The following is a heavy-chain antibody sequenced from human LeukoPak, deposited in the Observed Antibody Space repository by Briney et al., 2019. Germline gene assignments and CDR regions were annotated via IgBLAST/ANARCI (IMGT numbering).Heavy chain of an antibody. CDR2: IYYSGST. CDR1: RGSMSDYY. D-gene: IGHD3-10*01. V-gene: IGHV4-59*08. J-gene: IGHJ4*02. Sequence: SETLSLTCTVSRGSMSDYYWSWIRQPPGKGLEWIAQIYYSGSTNYNPSLKSRVTISIDTSKKQFSLRLDSVTAADTAVYYCARHWLDSGAPDRFDYWGQGTLVTVSS. CDR3: ARHWLDSGAPDRFDY.